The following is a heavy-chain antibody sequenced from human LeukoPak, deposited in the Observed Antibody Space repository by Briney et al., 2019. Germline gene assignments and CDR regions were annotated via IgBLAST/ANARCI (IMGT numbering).Heavy chain of an antibody. CDR1: GFTFSTYN. V-gene: IGHV3-48*01. CDR2: ISISSNTI. J-gene: IGHJ4*02. D-gene: IGHD3-22*01. Sequence: LPGGSLRLSCAASGFTFSTYNMNWVRQVPGKGLEWVSYISISSNTIYYADSVKGRFTISRDNAKNSLYLQMNSLRAEDTAVYYCAREASPNYYDSSGYYLYWGQGTLVTVSS. CDR3: AREASPNYYDSSGYYLY.